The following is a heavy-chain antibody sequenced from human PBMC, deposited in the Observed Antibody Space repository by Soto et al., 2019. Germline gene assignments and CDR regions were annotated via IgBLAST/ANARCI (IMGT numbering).Heavy chain of an antibody. D-gene: IGHD1-7*01. CDR2: ISSSSSYI. V-gene: IGHV3-21*01. J-gene: IGHJ4*02. CDR1: GFTFSSYS. CDR3: AREPTFNWNYGRESFDY. Sequence: EVQLVESGGGLVKPGGSLRLSCAASGFTFSSYSMNWVRQAPGKGLEWVSSISSSSSYIYYADSVKGRFTISRDNAKNSLYLQMNSLRAEDTAVYYCAREPTFNWNYGRESFDYWGQGTLVTVSS.